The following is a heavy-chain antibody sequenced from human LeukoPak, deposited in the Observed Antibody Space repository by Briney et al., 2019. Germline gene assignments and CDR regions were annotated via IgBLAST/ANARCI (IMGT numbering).Heavy chain of an antibody. J-gene: IGHJ4*01. CDR1: GFTFTSFW. Sequence: GESLKISCKVSGFTFTSFWIGWVRQMPGKGLEWMGLIYPSDSDTRYTPSFQGQVTISADRSISTAYLQWNSLQAPDTAIYYCARGHNYAGDYWGHGTLVTVSS. CDR2: IYPSDSDT. V-gene: IGHV5-51*01. D-gene: IGHD5-18*01. CDR3: ARGHNYAGDY.